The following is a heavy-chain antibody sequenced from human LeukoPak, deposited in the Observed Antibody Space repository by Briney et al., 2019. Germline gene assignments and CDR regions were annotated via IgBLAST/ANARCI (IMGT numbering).Heavy chain of an antibody. J-gene: IGHJ4*02. Sequence: GGSLRLSCAASGLTFSIYGMHWVRQAPGKGLEWVAVISYDGSNKYYADSVKGRFTISRDNSKNTLYLQMNSLRAEDTAVYYCAKGSHDRIDYWGQGTLVTVSS. CDR1: GLTFSIYG. V-gene: IGHV3-30*18. CDR2: ISYDGSNK. D-gene: IGHD3-22*01. CDR3: AKGSHDRIDY.